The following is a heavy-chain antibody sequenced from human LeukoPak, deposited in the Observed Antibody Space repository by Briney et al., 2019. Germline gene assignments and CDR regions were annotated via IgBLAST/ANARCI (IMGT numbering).Heavy chain of an antibody. D-gene: IGHD6-19*01. J-gene: IGHJ4*02. Sequence: SETLSLTCTVPGGSISSYYWSWIRQPPGKGLEWIGYIYYSGSTNYNPSLKSRVTISVDTSKNQFSLKLSSVAAADTAVYYRARGVAGTGIDYWGQGTLVTVSS. CDR3: ARGVAGTGIDY. CDR1: GGSISSYY. V-gene: IGHV4-59*01. CDR2: IYYSGST.